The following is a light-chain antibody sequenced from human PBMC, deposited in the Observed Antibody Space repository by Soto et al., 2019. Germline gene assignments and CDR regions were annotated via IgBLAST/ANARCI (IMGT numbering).Light chain of an antibody. CDR2: LEGSGSY. CDR3: ETWDSNTHV. CDR1: SGHSSYI. Sequence: QPVLTQSSSASASLGSSVKLTCTLSSGHSSYIIAWHQQQPGKAPRYLMKLEGSGSYNEGSGVPDRFSGSSSGADRYLTISNLQSEDEADYYCETWDSNTHVFGTGTKVTVL. J-gene: IGLJ1*01. V-gene: IGLV4-60*03.